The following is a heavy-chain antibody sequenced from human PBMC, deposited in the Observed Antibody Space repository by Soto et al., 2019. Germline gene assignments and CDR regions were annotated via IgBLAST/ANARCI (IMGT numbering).Heavy chain of an antibody. V-gene: IGHV4-30-4*08. Sequence: SETLSLTCTVSGDSINNYDHFWTWIRQRPGQGLEWIGYIFYSGATYYNPSLKARVTISIDKSRKYFSLDLSSVTAADTAVYDCMTTNGAYSYDSYYWGQGTLVTVSS. CDR3: MTTNGAYSYDSYY. CDR2: IFYSGAT. CDR1: GDSINNYDHF. D-gene: IGHD3-22*01. J-gene: IGHJ4*02.